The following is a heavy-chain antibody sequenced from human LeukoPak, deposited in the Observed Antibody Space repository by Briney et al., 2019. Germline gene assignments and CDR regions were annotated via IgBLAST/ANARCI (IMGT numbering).Heavy chain of an antibody. V-gene: IGHV3-15*01. Sequence: PGGSLRLSCAASGFTFSNAWMSWVRQAPGKGLEWVGRIKSKTDGGTTDYAAPVKGRFTISRDDSKNTLYLQMNSLKTEDTAVYYCTTDDLGIAAAGTLDYWGQGTLVTVSS. CDR3: TTDDLGIAAAGTLDY. D-gene: IGHD6-13*01. J-gene: IGHJ4*02. CDR1: GFTFSNAW. CDR2: IKSKTDGGTT.